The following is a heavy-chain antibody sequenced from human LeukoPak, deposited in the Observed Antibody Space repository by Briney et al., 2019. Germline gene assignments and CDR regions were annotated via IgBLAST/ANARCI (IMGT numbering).Heavy chain of an antibody. Sequence: SETLSLTCTVSGDSISTSNSYCSWIRQPPGKGLEWIGEINHSGSANYNPSLKSRVTIFLDTSKNQFSLNLSSVTAADTAVYYCARRPRGVIIKTWFDSWGQGTLVTVSS. J-gene: IGHJ5*01. V-gene: IGHV4-39*01. CDR1: GDSISTSNSY. CDR2: INHSGSA. CDR3: ARRPRGVIIKTWFDS. D-gene: IGHD3-10*01.